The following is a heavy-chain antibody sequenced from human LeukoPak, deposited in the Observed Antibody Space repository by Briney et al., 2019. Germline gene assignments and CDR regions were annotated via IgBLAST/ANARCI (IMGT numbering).Heavy chain of an antibody. CDR1: GFSFRDYT. Sequence: GGSLRLSCAASGFSFRDYTMNWVRQAPGKGLEWLASISSSSSYIYLAHSVRGRFTISRDNAKNSLYLQMNSLRAEDTAVYYCAKDSPSRTATTAVPVDYWGQGTLVTVSS. V-gene: IGHV3-21*01. D-gene: IGHD1/OR15-1a*01. CDR3: AKDSPSRTATTAVPVDY. CDR2: ISSSSSYI. J-gene: IGHJ4*02.